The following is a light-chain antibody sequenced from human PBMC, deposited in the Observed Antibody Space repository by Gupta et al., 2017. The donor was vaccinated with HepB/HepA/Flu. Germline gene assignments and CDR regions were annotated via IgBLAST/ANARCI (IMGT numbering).Light chain of an antibody. J-gene: IGKJ2*01. CDR3: QQRSNWPPYT. Sequence: EIVLTQSPATLSLSLGERATLSCRASQSVSSYLGWYQQKPGQAPRLLIYDASNRATGIPARFSGSGSGTDFTLTISSLEPEDFAVYYCQQRSNWPPYTFGQGTKLEIK. CDR1: QSVSSY. CDR2: DAS. V-gene: IGKV3-11*01.